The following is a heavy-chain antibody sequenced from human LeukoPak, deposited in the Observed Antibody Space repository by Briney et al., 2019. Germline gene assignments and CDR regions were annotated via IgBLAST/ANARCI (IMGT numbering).Heavy chain of an antibody. D-gene: IGHD3-16*02. CDR2: IYAGGST. CDR1: RFTVSSNY. Sequence: GGSLRLSCAAPRFTVSSNYMSWVRQAPGKGLGWVSVIYAGGSTYYADSVKGRFTISRDNYNNTLYLQMNSLRTEATAVYYCVSVRFYYYYWDVWGKGTRVTVSS. CDR3: VSVRFYYYYWDV. V-gene: IGHV3-66*02. J-gene: IGHJ6*03.